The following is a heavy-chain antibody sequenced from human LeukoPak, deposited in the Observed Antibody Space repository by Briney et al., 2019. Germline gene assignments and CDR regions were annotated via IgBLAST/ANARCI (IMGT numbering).Heavy chain of an antibody. CDR3: ASGGGQYYFDY. V-gene: IGHV1-69*05. Sequence: SSVKVSCKASGGTFSSYAISWVRQAPGQGLEWMGGIIPIFGTANYAQKFQGRVTITTDESTSTAYVELSSLRSEDTAVYYCASGGGQYYFDYWGQGTLVTVSS. D-gene: IGHD3-16*01. CDR1: GGTFSSYA. J-gene: IGHJ4*02. CDR2: IIPIFGTA.